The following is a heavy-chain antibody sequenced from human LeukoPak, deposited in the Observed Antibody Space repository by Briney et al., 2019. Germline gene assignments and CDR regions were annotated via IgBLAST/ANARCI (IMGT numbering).Heavy chain of an antibody. Sequence: GGSLRLSCAASGFTFSSYAMHWVRQAPGKGLEWVAVISYDGSNKKYADSVKGRFTISRDNSKNTLYLQMNSLTAEDTAVYYCARRAGAYSHPYDYWGQGTLVTVSS. CDR2: ISYDGSNK. J-gene: IGHJ4*02. V-gene: IGHV3-30*04. CDR1: GFTFSSYA. CDR3: ARRAGAYSHPYDY. D-gene: IGHD4/OR15-4a*01.